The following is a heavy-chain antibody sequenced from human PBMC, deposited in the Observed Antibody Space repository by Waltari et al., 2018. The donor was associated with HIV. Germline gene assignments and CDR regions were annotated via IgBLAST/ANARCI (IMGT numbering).Heavy chain of an antibody. D-gene: IGHD3-10*01. CDR3: ARVWFGELFPLNY. CDR2: INPNSGGT. Sequence: QVQLVQSGAEVKKPGASVKVSCKPSGYTFTDYYMHWVRQAPGQGLEWVGRINPNSGGTNYAQKFQGRVTMTRDTSLSTAYMELRRLRSDDTAVYYCARVWFGELFPLNYWGQGTLVTVSS. V-gene: IGHV1-2*06. J-gene: IGHJ4*02. CDR1: GYTFTDYY.